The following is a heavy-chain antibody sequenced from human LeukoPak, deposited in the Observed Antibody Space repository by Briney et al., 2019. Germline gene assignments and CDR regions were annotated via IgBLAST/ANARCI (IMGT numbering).Heavy chain of an antibody. D-gene: IGHD6-19*01. V-gene: IGHV3-7*01. CDR1: GFKFASYW. CDR2: IKEDGTEK. Sequence: GGSLRLSCAASGFKFASYWMTWVRQAPGKGLEWVANIKEDGTEKYYVDSMKGRFTISRDNAKSSLYLQMNSLRAADTAVYYCARAGNGWYHYYYYMDVWGKGTTVTISS. J-gene: IGHJ6*03. CDR3: ARAGNGWYHYYYYMDV.